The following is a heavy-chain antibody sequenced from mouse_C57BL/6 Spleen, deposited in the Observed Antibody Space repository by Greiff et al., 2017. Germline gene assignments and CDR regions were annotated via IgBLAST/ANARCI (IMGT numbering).Heavy chain of an antibody. Sequence: EVQLQESGPGLVKPSPSLSLTCSVTGYSITSGYYWNWIRQFPGNKLEWMGYISYDGSNNYNPSLKNRNSITRDTSKNQFFLKLNAVTAEDTATYYCARDRRGYDAMDYWGQGTSVTVSS. CDR1: GYSITSGYY. J-gene: IGHJ4*01. V-gene: IGHV3-6*01. CDR2: ISYDGSN. CDR3: ARDRRGYDAMDY.